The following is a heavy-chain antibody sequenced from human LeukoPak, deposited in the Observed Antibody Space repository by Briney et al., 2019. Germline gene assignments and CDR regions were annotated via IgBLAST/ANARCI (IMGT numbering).Heavy chain of an antibody. CDR2: INPHNGGT. Sequence: ASVKVSCKASGYTFIDNYIHWVRQAPGQGLEWMGWINPHNGGTKYALKFQGRVTMTSDRSTTTVYMEVTRLRSDDTAVFYCAREAASFGTSFGYMDFWGKGPTVTVSS. CDR3: AREAASFGTSFGYMDF. D-gene: IGHD2-15*01. CDR1: GYTFIDNY. J-gene: IGHJ6*03. V-gene: IGHV1-2*02.